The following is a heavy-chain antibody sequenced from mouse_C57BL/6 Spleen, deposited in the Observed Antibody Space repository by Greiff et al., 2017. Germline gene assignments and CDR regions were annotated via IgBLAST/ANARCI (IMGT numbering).Heavy chain of an antibody. CDR2: IYPGDGDT. CDR1: GYAFSSSW. D-gene: IGHD2-1*01. V-gene: IGHV1-82*01. J-gene: IGHJ1*03. Sequence: QVQLQQSGPELVKPGASVKISCKASGYAFSSSWMNWVKQRPGKGLEWIGRIYPGDGDTNYNGKFKGKATLTADKSSSTAYMQLSSLTSEDSAVYFCARWGNYRYWYFEVWGTGTTVTVSS. CDR3: ARWGNYRYWYFEV.